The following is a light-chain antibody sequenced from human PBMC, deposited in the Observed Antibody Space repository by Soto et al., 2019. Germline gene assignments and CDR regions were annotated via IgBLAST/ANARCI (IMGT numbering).Light chain of an antibody. CDR3: QKNYSSPSIT. CDR1: QNINNY. V-gene: IGKV1-39*01. Sequence: VQMTQSPSSLSVSVGDRVTITCRASQNINNYLNWYQQKPGKAPNLLIYMASTLQSGVPSRFSGTGSGTEFTLTITSLQSEDFATYYCQKNYSSPSITFGQGTRLEIK. J-gene: IGKJ5*01. CDR2: MAS.